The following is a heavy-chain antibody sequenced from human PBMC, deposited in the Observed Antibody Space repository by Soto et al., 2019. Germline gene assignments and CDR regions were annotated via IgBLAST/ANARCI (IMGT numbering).Heavy chain of an antibody. V-gene: IGHV3-7*05. Sequence: EVQLVESGEGLVQPGESLRLSCLASNFTFSRYWMTWVRQAPGKGLEWVANINHDGSEKYYVDSVKGRFTTSRDNGQNSLYLQMDSLRAEDTAVYYCAREYNWNFPYYRGLDVWGQGTTVTVSS. CDR3: AREYNWNFPYYRGLDV. D-gene: IGHD1-7*01. J-gene: IGHJ6*02. CDR1: NFTFSRYW. CDR2: INHDGSEK.